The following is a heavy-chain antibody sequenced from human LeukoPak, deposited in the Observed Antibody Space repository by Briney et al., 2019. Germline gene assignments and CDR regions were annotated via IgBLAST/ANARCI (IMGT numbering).Heavy chain of an antibody. CDR2: INPNSGDT. CDR3: ARADSDAFDI. V-gene: IGHV1-2*02. J-gene: IGHJ3*02. CDR1: GYTFTDYY. Sequence: GASVKVSCKASGYTFTDYYMHWVRQAPGQGLEWMGWINPNSGDTNYAQKFQGRVAMTRDTSISMAYMELSRLRSDDTAVYYCARADSDAFDIWGQGTMVTVSS.